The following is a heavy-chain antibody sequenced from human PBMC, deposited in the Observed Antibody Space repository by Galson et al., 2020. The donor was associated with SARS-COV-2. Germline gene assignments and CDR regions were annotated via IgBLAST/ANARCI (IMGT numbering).Heavy chain of an antibody. V-gene: IGHV3-20*04. J-gene: IGHJ4*02. Sequence: GGSLRLSCAAPGFTFADYGMSWVRQAPGKGLEWVSGINWNGGSTGYADSVKGRFTISRDNAKNSLYLQINSLRAEDTALYYCASYAYCGGDFYPGWFGYWGQGTLVTVSS. CDR3: ASYAYCGGDFYPGWFGY. D-gene: IGHD2-21*02. CDR2: INWNGGST. CDR1: GFTFADYG.